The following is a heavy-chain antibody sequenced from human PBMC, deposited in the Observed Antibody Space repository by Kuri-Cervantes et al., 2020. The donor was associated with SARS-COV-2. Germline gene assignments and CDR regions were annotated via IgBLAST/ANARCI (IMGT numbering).Heavy chain of an antibody. CDR3: ARSYSNYVGYYYYYMDV. J-gene: IGHJ6*03. CDR2: ISAYNGNT. Sequence: ASVKVSCKASGYTFTSYGISWVRQAPGQGLEWMGWISAYNGNTNYAQKFQGRVTMTRDTSTSTVYMELSSLRSEDTAVYYCARSYSNYVGYYYYYMDVWGKGTTVTVSS. CDR1: GYTFTSYG. D-gene: IGHD4-11*01. V-gene: IGHV1-18*01.